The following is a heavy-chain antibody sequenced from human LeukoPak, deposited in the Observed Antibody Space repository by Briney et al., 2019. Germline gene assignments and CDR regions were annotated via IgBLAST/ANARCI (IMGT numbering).Heavy chain of an antibody. CDR2: ISSDGSNK. CDR1: GFMFSSYG. D-gene: IGHD1-1*01. V-gene: IGHV3-30*03. J-gene: IGHJ4*02. Sequence: GSLRLSCAASGFMFSSYGMHWVRQAPGKGLEWVAVISSDGSNKYYADSEKGRITISRDNAQNSLYLQMNSLRVEDTAVYYCARSGREATEIDYWGQGTLVTVSS. CDR3: ARSGREATEIDY.